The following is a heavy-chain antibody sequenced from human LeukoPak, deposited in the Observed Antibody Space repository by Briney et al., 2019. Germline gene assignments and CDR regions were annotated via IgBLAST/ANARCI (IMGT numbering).Heavy chain of an antibody. CDR2: TSSDLNVK. CDR1: GFTFRNYV. CDR3: AREGYYGSGSPPSLYFDY. D-gene: IGHD3-10*01. V-gene: IGHV3-30-3*01. J-gene: IGHJ4*02. Sequence: GGSLRLSCAASGFTFRNYVIHWVRQAPGKGLEWVAVTSSDLNVKLYADSVKGRFTISRGNSRSTLYLQMNSLRPEDTAIYYCAREGYYGSGSPPSLYFDYWGQGTLVTVSS.